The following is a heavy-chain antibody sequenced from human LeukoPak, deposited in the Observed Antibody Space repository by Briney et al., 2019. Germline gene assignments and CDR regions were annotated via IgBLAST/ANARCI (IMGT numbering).Heavy chain of an antibody. V-gene: IGHV5-51*01. Sequence: GESLQISCKASAYSSSSDWVGWVRQMPGKGLEWMGIIYPGDSETRYSPSFQGQVTISADKSISTTYLQWSSLKASDTAMYYCARFSGSGWSIYYFDYWGQGTLVTVSS. CDR3: ARFSGSGWSIYYFDY. CDR2: IYPGDSET. D-gene: IGHD6-19*01. CDR1: AYSSSSDW. J-gene: IGHJ4*02.